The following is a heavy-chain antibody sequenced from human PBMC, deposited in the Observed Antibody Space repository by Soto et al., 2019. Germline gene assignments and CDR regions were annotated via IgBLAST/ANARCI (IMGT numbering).Heavy chain of an antibody. CDR1: GYSISSGYY. V-gene: IGHV4-38-2*01. D-gene: IGHD3-22*01. J-gene: IGHJ4*02. CDR2: IYHSGST. Sequence: NPSETLSLTCAVSGYSISSGYYWGWIRQPPGKGLEWIGSIYHSGSTYYNPSLKSRVTISVDTSKNQFSLKLSPVTAADTAVYYCAITYYYDSSGYYPTPFDYWGQGTLVTVSS. CDR3: AITYYYDSSGYYPTPFDY.